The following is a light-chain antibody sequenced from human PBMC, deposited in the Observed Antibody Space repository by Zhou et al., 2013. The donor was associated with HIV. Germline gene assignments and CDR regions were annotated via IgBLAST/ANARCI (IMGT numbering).Light chain of an antibody. J-gene: IGKJ4*01. CDR1: QSVSSY. V-gene: IGKV3D-15*02. CDR2: DAS. Sequence: PGERATLSCRASQSVSSYLAWYQQRPGQAPRLLMYDASTRATGIPDRFSGSGSGTDFTLTISSLEPEDFAVYYCQQYANTPPITFGGGTKVDIK. CDR3: QQYANTPPIT.